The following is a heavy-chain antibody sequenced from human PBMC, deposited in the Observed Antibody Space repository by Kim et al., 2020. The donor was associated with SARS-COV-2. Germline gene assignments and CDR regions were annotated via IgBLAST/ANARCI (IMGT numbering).Heavy chain of an antibody. Sequence: GGSLRLSCAASGFSISSDYMSWFRKAPGEGLEWVSVIYNDGSAPYADSVKGRFTISTDNSKHTVFLQMNSLRAEDKAVYYGAGVPYRGPSGAPDTWGQGT. CDR2: IYNDGSA. V-gene: IGHV3-53*01. CDR1: GFSISSDY. D-gene: IGHD6-6*01. CDR3: AGVPYRGPSGAPDT. J-gene: IGHJ3*02.